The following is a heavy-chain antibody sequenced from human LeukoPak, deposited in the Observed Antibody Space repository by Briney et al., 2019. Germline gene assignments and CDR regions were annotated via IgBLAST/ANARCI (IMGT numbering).Heavy chain of an antibody. D-gene: IGHD1-26*01. J-gene: IGHJ4*02. CDR2: IYYSGST. V-gene: IGHV4-59*08. Sequence: PSEALSLTCTVSGGTISSYYWSWIRQPPGKGLEWIGYIYYSGSTYYNPSLKSRVTISVDTSKNQFSLKLTSVSAADTAVYYCARISGSPHPPFDYWGQGTLITVSS. CDR3: ARISGSPHPPFDY. CDR1: GGTISSYY.